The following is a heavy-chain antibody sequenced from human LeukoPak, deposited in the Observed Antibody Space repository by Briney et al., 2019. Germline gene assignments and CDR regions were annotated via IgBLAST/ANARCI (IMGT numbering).Heavy chain of an antibody. CDR3: ARDLLGYFDN. D-gene: IGHD2-15*01. J-gene: IGHJ4*02. V-gene: IGHV4-38-2*02. CDR1: GYSISRGYY. Sequence: PSETLSLTCTVSGYSISRGYYWGWIRQPPGKGLEWIGSIYRSGNTYYNPSLRSRVTISVDTSKNQFSLKVSSLTAPDTADYYCARDLLGYFDNWGRGTLVTVSS. CDR2: IYRSGNT.